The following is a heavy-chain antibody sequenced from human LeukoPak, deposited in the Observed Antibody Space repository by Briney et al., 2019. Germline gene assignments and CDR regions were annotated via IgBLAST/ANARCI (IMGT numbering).Heavy chain of an antibody. D-gene: IGHD3-10*01. J-gene: IGHJ6*03. CDR2: IKSKTDGGTT. V-gene: IGHV3-15*01. Sequence: GGSLRLSCAASGFTFSNAWMSWVRQAPGKGLEWVGRIKSKTDGGTTDYAAPVKGRFTISRDDSKSTLYLQMNSLKTEDTAVYYCARDLWFGELLPMDVWGKGTTVTISS. CDR1: GFTFSNAW. CDR3: ARDLWFGELLPMDV.